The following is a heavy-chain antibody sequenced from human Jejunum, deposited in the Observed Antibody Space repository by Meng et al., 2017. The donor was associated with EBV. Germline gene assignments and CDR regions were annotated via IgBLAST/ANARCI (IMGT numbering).Heavy chain of an antibody. J-gene: IGHJ4*02. D-gene: IGHD3-10*01. Sequence: VVLKQWGAGQLKPSETLSFTCAVYGGWFSCYSRSWNRQSAGKGLEWIGEINYGVTTNYNRSLKSRVTILVETSRQQFSLKVNPVTAADTAVYYCARRVVLGVNAHFDYWRQGTLVTVSS. CDR3: ARRVVLGVNAHFDY. CDR1: GGWFSCYS. CDR2: INYGVTT. V-gene: IGHV4-34*01.